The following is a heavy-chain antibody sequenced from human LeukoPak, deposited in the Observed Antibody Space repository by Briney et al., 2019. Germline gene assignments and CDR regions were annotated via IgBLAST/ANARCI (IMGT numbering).Heavy chain of an antibody. D-gene: IGHD6-19*01. CDR1: GFTFSSYA. CDR3: ARRLGYYYYMDV. V-gene: IGHV3-64*01. CDR2: ISSNGGST. Sequence: GGSLRLSCAASGFTFSSYAMHWVRRAPGKGLEYVSAISSNGGSTYYANSVKGRFTISRDNSKNTLYLQMGSLRAEDMAVYYCARRLGYYYYMDVWGKGTTVTVSS. J-gene: IGHJ6*03.